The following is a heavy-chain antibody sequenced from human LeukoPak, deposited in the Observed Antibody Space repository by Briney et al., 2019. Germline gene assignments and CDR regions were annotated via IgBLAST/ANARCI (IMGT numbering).Heavy chain of an antibody. CDR3: ARSVQTMIRGTYMDV. CDR2: VYHRGST. CDR1: GGSISSYY. J-gene: IGHJ6*02. V-gene: IGHV4-34*01. D-gene: IGHD3-10*01. Sequence: PSETLSLTCTVSGGSISSYYWSWIRQPPGKGLEWIGEVYHRGSTNYNPSLKSRVTISLDKSNNYFSLKLNSVTAADTAVYYCARSVQTMIRGTYMDVWGQGTTVTVSS.